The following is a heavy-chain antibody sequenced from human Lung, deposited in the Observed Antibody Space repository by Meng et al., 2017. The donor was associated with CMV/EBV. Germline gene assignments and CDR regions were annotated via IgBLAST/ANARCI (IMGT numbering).Heavy chain of an antibody. CDR3: ARDSGSSSFYYYYGMDV. CDR1: GFTFSSYA. CDR2: ISYDGSNK. J-gene: IGHJ6*02. V-gene: IGHV3-30-3*01. D-gene: IGHD6-6*01. Sequence: GGSLRLXXAASGFTFSSYAMHWVRQAPGKGLEWVAVISYDGSNKYYADSVKGRFTISRDNSKNTLYLQMNSLRAEDTAVYYCARDSGSSSFYYYYGMDVWGRGXTVTVSS.